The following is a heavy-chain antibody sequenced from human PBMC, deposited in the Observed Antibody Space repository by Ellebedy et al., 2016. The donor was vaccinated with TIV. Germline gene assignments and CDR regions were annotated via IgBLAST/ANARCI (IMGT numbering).Heavy chain of an antibody. D-gene: IGHD6-13*01. CDR2: IYTSGST. CDR3: ARDLELTAAGNAFDI. V-gene: IGHV4-4*07. CDR1: GGSISTYY. J-gene: IGHJ3*02. Sequence: SETLSLXXTVSGGSISTYYWGWIRQPAGKGLEWIGRIYTSGSTNYNPSLKSRVTMSVDTSKNQFSLKLSSVTAADTAVYYCARDLELTAAGNAFDIWGQGTMVTVSS.